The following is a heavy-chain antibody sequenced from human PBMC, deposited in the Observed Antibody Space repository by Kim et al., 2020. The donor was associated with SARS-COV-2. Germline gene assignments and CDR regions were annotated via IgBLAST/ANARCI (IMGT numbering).Heavy chain of an antibody. CDR1: GFTFSSYS. CDR2: ISSSSSYI. Sequence: GGSLRLSCAASGFTFSSYSMNWVRQAPGKGLEWVSSISSSSSYIYYADSVKGRFTITRDNAKNSLYLQMNSLRAEDTAVYYCARGGLRYFDWLLPHPHFDYWGQGPLVTVSS. J-gene: IGHJ4*02. CDR3: ARGGLRYFDWLLPHPHFDY. V-gene: IGHV3-21*01. D-gene: IGHD3-9*01.